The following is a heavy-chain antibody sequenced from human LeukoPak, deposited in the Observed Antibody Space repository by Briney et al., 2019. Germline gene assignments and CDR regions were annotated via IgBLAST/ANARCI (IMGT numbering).Heavy chain of an antibody. Sequence: GGSLRLSCAASGFTFTIYWMSWVRQAPGKGLEWVANIKQDGSEKYYVDSVKGRFTISRDNAKNSLYLQMNSLRAEDTAVYYCARVLDYGDYRRYYFDYWGQGTLVTVSS. D-gene: IGHD4-17*01. CDR1: GFTFTIYW. J-gene: IGHJ4*02. CDR2: IKQDGSEK. V-gene: IGHV3-7*01. CDR3: ARVLDYGDYRRYYFDY.